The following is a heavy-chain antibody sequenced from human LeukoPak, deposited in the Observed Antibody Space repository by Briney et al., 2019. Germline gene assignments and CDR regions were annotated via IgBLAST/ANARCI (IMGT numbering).Heavy chain of an antibody. D-gene: IGHD3-16*01. CDR3: AKGPGGVFDY. CDR2: ISGSGTNT. J-gene: IGHJ4*02. Sequence: GGSLRLSCAASGFTFSNYAMSWVRQAPGKGLEWVSAISGSGTNTYYADSVRGRFTISRDNSKNTLYLQMNSLRAEDTAVYYCAKGPGGVFDYWGQGTLVTVPS. V-gene: IGHV3-23*01. CDR1: GFTFSNYA.